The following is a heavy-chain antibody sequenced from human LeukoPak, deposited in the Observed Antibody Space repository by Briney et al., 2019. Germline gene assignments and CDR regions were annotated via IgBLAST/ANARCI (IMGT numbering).Heavy chain of an antibody. CDR3: ATTPAKRGWFDP. Sequence: SETLSLTCAVSGGSISSSNWWSWVRQPPGKGLEWIGEIYHSGSTNYNPSLKSRVTISVDKSKNQFSLKLNSVTAADTAVYYCATTPAKRGWFDPWGQGTLVTVSS. V-gene: IGHV4-4*02. CDR2: IYHSGST. CDR1: GGSISSSNW. J-gene: IGHJ5*02. D-gene: IGHD4-23*01.